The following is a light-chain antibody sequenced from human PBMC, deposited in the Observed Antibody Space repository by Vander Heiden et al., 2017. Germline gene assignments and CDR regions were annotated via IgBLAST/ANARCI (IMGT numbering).Light chain of an antibody. V-gene: IGLV2-23*02. CDR3: SSYEGSNGVV. Sequence: QSALTQPASVSASPGQPVTISCTGTSSDVGSNNLVSWYQQQAGNAPKLMINKVSRRPSGVSNRSAGSKSGTTASLTIAGLQAEDEADYCGSSYEGSNGVVFGGGTKLTVL. J-gene: IGLJ2*01. CDR1: SSDVGSNNL. CDR2: KVS.